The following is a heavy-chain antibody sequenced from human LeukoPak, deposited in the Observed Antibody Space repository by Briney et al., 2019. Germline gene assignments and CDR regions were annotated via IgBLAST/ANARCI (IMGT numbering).Heavy chain of an antibody. V-gene: IGHV1-46*02. Sequence: GASVKVSCKASGYTFNRYYIHWVRQAPGQGLEGMGIINPSGDSTSYAPKLQGRVTMTRDTSTSTVYMELNSLTSEDTAVYYCARGRGSSNDWGYFDFWGQGTLVTVSS. CDR2: INPSGDST. CDR1: GYTFNRYY. J-gene: IGHJ4*02. D-gene: IGHD7-27*01. CDR3: ARGRGSSNDWGYFDF.